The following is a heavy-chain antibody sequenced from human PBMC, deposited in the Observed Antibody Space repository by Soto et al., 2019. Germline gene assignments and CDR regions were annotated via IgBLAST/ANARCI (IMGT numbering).Heavy chain of an antibody. V-gene: IGHV4-34*01. CDR2: INHSGST. CDR1: SGSFNDYY. CDR3: ARGPALSDSSGYYFFLYDY. D-gene: IGHD3-22*01. Sequence: SETLSLTCTVYSGSFNDYYWSWIRQPPGKGLEWIGEINHSGSTNYNPSLKSRVTISVDTSKNQFSLKLSSVTAADTAVYYCARGPALSDSSGYYFFLYDYWGQGTLFTVSS. J-gene: IGHJ4*02.